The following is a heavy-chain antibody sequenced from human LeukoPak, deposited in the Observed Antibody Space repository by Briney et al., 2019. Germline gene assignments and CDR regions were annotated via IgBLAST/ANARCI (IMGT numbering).Heavy chain of an antibody. CDR2: INPNSGGT. J-gene: IGHJ4*02. CDR1: GYTFTGYY. Sequence: ASVKVSCKASGYTFTGYYIHWVRQAPGQGLEWMGWINPNSGGTNYAQKFLGRVTLTRDTSISTAYMELSTLRSDDTAVYFCARDLYSYDSSGSGYWGQGTLVTVSS. V-gene: IGHV1-2*02. CDR3: ARDLYSYDSSGSGY. D-gene: IGHD3-22*01.